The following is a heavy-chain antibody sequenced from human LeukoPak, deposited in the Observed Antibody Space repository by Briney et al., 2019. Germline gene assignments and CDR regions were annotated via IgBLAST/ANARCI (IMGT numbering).Heavy chain of an antibody. CDR3: ARSFRCSGYDLGGDY. J-gene: IGHJ4*02. D-gene: IGHD5-12*01. Sequence: GASVKVSCKASGYTFTGYYMHWVRQAPGQGLEWMGWINPNSGGTNYAQKFQGWVTMTRDTSISTAYMELSRLRSDDTAVYYCARSFRCSGYDLGGDYWGQGTLVTVSS. V-gene: IGHV1-2*04. CDR2: INPNSGGT. CDR1: GYTFTGYY.